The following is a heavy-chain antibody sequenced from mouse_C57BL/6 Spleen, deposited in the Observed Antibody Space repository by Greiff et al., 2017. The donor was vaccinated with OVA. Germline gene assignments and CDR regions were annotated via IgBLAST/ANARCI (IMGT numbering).Heavy chain of an antibody. V-gene: IGHV1-64*01. J-gene: IGHJ3*01. D-gene: IGHD1-1*01. CDR2: IHPNSGST. CDR3: ARDYCSSYRFAY. CDR1: GYTFTSYW. Sequence: QVQLQQPGAELVKPGASVKLSCKASGYTFTSYWMHWVKQRPGQGLEWIGMIHPNSGSTNYNEKFKSKATLTVDKTSSTAYMQLSSLTSEDSAVYYCARDYCSSYRFAYWGEGTLVTVSA.